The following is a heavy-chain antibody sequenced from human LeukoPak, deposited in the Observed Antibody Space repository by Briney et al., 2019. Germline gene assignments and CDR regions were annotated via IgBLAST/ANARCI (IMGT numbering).Heavy chain of an antibody. D-gene: IGHD2-8*01. CDR3: ARDLGKSLPAVMAWAY. CDR1: GGSITSYY. J-gene: IGHJ4*02. Sequence: SETLSLTCTVSGGSITSYYWTWIRQPPGKGLEWLGDIYSSGSTNYNPFLKSRVTISVDTSKNQFSLKLSSVTAADTAVYYCARDLGKSLPAVMAWAYWGQGTLVTVSS. CDR2: IYSSGST. V-gene: IGHV4-59*01.